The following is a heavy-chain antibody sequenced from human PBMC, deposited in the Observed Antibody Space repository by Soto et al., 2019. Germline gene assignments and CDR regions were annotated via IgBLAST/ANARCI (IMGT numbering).Heavy chain of an antibody. J-gene: IGHJ4*02. CDR1: GYSFTSYW. D-gene: IGHD3-22*01. CDR3: VKAQYYSDTSGHTPIPPFDY. CDR2: IDPSDSYT. Sequence: PGESLKISCKGSGYSFTSYWISWVRQMPGKGLEWMGRIDPSDSYTNYSPSFQGHVTISADKSISTAYLQWSSLRAEDTAVYYCVKAQYYSDTSGHTPIPPFDYWGQGTLVTVSS. V-gene: IGHV5-10-1*01.